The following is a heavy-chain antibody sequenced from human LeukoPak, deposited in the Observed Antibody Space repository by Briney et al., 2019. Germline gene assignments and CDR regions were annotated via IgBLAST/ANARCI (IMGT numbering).Heavy chain of an antibody. D-gene: IGHD6-25*01. J-gene: IGHJ4*02. Sequence: SETLSLTCTVSGGSISSGSYYWSWIRQPAGKGLEWIGRIYTSGSTNYNPSLKSRVTISVDTSKNQFSLKLSSVTAADTAVYYCARGRRRGPYFDYWGQGTLVTVSS. CDR3: ARGRRRGPYFDY. V-gene: IGHV4-61*02. CDR1: GGSISSGSYY. CDR2: IYTSGST.